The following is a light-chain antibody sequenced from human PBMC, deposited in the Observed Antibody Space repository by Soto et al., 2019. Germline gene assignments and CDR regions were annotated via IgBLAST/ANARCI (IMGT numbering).Light chain of an antibody. Sequence: DIQLTQSPSFQSASVGDRVTITCRASQGISSYLAWYQQKPGKAPKLLIYAASTLHTGVPSRFSGSGFGTEHTLTISSLQPEDFATYYCQQVNSYAFTFGGGTKVEIK. CDR3: QQVNSYAFT. CDR1: QGISSY. J-gene: IGKJ4*01. V-gene: IGKV1-9*01. CDR2: AAS.